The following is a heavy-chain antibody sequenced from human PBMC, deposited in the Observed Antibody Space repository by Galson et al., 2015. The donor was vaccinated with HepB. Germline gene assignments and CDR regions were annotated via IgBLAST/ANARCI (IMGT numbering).Heavy chain of an antibody. CDR1: GYSFTSYW. D-gene: IGHD3-22*01. Sequence: QSGAEVKKPGESLKISCKGSGYSFTSYWIGWVRQMPGKGLEWMGIIYPGDSDTRYSPSFQGQVTISADKSISTAYLQWSSLKASDTAMYYCARSGYYDSSGYYYGDAFDIWGQGTMVTVSS. CDR2: IYPGDSDT. CDR3: ARSGYYDSSGYYYGDAFDI. V-gene: IGHV5-51*01. J-gene: IGHJ3*02.